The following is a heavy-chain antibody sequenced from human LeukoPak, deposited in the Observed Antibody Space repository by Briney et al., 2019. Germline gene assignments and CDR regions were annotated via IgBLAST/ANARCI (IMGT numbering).Heavy chain of an antibody. CDR2: IVVGSGNT. V-gene: IGHV1-58*02. J-gene: IGHJ4*02. Sequence: GTSVKVSCKASRFTFTSSAMQWVRQARGQRLEWIGWIVVGSGNTNYAQKFQERVTITRDMSTSTAYMELSSLRPEDTAVYYCAARNYYDSSGYHYWGQGTLVTVSS. D-gene: IGHD3-22*01. CDR3: AARNYYDSSGYHY. CDR1: RFTFTSSA.